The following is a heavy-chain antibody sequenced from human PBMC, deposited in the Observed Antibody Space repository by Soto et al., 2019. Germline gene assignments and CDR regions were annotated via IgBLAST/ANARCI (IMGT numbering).Heavy chain of an antibody. J-gene: IGHJ6*02. CDR3: ARARGYSDGYDYYYYGMDV. CDR1: GFTFSSYW. V-gene: IGHV3-74*01. CDR2: INSDGSST. Sequence: EVQLVESGGGLVQPGGSLRLSCAASGFTFSSYWMHWVRQAPGKGLVWVSRINSDGSSTSYADSVKGRFTISSDNAKNTLYVQMNSLRAEDTAVYYCARARGYSDGYDYYYYGMDVWGQGTTVTVS. D-gene: IGHD5-18*01.